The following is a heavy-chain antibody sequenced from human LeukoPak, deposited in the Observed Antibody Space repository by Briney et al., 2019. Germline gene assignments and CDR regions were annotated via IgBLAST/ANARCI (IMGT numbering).Heavy chain of an antibody. Sequence: SETLSLTCTVSGGSISSYYWSWIRQPPGKGLEWIGYIYYSGSTNYRPSLKSRVTISVDTSKNQFSLKLRSVTAADTAVYYCARVGGITMIVVLITDAFDIWGQGTMVTVSS. CDR3: ARVGGITMIVVLITDAFDI. V-gene: IGHV4-59*12. CDR2: IYYSGST. CDR1: GGSISSYY. J-gene: IGHJ3*02. D-gene: IGHD3-22*01.